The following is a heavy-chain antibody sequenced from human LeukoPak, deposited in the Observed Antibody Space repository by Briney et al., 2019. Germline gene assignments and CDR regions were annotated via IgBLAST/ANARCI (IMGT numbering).Heavy chain of an antibody. CDR3: ATYCGGDCYSHPFDS. J-gene: IGHJ4*02. V-gene: IGHV4-39*01. CDR2: IYYTGST. CDR1: GGSISSSPYY. Sequence: SETLSLTCTVSGGSISSSPYYWGWVRQPPGKGLEWIGSIYYTGSTYHNPSLKSRVTISVDTSKDQFSLKLSSVTAADTAVYYCATYCGGDCYSHPFDSWSQGTLVTVSS. D-gene: IGHD2-21*02.